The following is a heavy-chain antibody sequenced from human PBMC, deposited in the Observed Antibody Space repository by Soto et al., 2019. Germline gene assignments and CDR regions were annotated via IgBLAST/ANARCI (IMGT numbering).Heavy chain of an antibody. D-gene: IGHD3-10*01. V-gene: IGHV4-31*03. CDR3: ARSRLVMLRGSLADFYYGVDV. J-gene: IGHJ6*02. Sequence: SETLSLTCTVSGDSISRGAYYWTWIRQHPVKGLEWIGYISNSGRTYYNPSLKSRLTMSLDSAENQFSVRLTSVTAADTAMYYCARSRLVMLRGSLADFYYGVDVWGQGTTVTVSS. CDR1: GDSISRGAYY. CDR2: ISNSGRT.